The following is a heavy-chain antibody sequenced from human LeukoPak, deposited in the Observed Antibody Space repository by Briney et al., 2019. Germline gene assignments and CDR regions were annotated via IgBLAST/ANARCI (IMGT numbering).Heavy chain of an antibody. Sequence: ASVKVSCKASGYTFTGYDIHWVRQAPGQGLEWMGWINANNGDTNYAQKLQGRVTMTRDTSTSTAYMELRSLRSDDTAVYYCARVLPQSPRVIREGPCFDYWGQGTLVTVSS. CDR3: ARVLPQSPRVIREGPCFDY. CDR2: INANNGDT. D-gene: IGHD5-24*01. CDR1: GYTFTGYD. J-gene: IGHJ4*02. V-gene: IGHV1-18*04.